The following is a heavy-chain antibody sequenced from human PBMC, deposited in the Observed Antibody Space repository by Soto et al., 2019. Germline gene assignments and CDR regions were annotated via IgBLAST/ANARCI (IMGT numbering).Heavy chain of an antibody. CDR1: GYTFTSYA. Sequence: ASVKVSCKASGYTFTSYAMHWVRQAPGQRLEWMGWINAGNGNTKYSQKFQGRVTITRDTSASTAYMELSSLRSEDTAVYYCARDDGYCSGGSCYPHFDYWGQGTLVNVSS. D-gene: IGHD2-15*01. CDR2: INAGNGNT. J-gene: IGHJ4*02. V-gene: IGHV1-3*01. CDR3: ARDDGYCSGGSCYPHFDY.